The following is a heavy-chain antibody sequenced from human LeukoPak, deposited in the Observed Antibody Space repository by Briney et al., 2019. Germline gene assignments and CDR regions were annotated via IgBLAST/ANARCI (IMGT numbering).Heavy chain of an antibody. CDR3: ARDLSSAEYGRYFDY. Sequence: PSETLSLTCTVSGGSISSYYWSWIRQPPGKGLEWIGYIYYSGSTNYNPSLKSRVTISVDTSKNQFSLKLSSVTAADTAVYYCARDLSSAEYGRYFDYWGQGTLVTVSS. V-gene: IGHV4-59*01. CDR1: GGSISSYY. CDR2: IYYSGST. D-gene: IGHD3-22*01. J-gene: IGHJ4*02.